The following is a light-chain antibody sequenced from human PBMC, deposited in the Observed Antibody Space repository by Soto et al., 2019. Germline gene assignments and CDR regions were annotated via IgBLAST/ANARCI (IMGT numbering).Light chain of an antibody. J-gene: IGKJ1*01. V-gene: IGKV3-11*01. Sequence: IVLIQSPATLSVSPGARATLSCRASQNISNYLIWYQQKPGQAPRLLIYDVSNRATDIPARFSGSGSGTDFTLTISRLEPEDCAVYDGQQYGTSPRTFGQGTKVDIK. CDR3: QQYGTSPRT. CDR2: DVS. CDR1: QNISNY.